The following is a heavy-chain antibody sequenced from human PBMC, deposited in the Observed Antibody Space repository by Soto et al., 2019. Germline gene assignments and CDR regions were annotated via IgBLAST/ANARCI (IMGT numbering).Heavy chain of an antibody. CDR1: GGTFSSYA. CDR2: IIPIFGTA. CDR3: TRRSIAAAYGYFHY. D-gene: IGHD6-13*01. J-gene: IGHJ4*02. V-gene: IGHV1-69*01. Sequence: QVQLVQSGAEVKKPGSSVKVSCKASGGTFSSYAISWVRQAPGQGLEWMGGIIPIFGTANYAQKFQGRVKITADESQSTDYMELSGLRSEDTAVYYCTRRSIAAAYGYFHYWGQGTLVTVSS.